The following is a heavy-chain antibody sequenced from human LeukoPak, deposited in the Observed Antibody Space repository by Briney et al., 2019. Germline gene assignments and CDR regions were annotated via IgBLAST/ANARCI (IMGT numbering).Heavy chain of an antibody. V-gene: IGHV4-34*01. CDR2: IYYSGST. Sequence: SETLSLTCAVYGGSFSGYYWGWIRQPPGKGLEWIGSIYYSGSTYYNPSLKSRVTISVDTSKNQFSLKLSSVTAADTAVYYCARGYYYDSSGYYYPFDYWGQGTLVTVSS. D-gene: IGHD3-22*01. CDR1: GGSFSGYY. CDR3: ARGYYYDSSGYYYPFDY. J-gene: IGHJ4*02.